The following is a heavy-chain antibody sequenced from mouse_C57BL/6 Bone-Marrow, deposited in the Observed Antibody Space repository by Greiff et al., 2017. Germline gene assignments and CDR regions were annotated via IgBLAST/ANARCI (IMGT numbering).Heavy chain of an antibody. Sequence: EVKLMESGEGLVKPGGSLKLSCAASGFTFSSYAMSWVRQTPEKRLEWVAYISTGGDDTNYADTVKGRVTISRDNARNTLYLQMSSLKSEDTAMYYCTRVYYYDSGYYFDYWGQGTTLTVSS. CDR2: ISTGGDDT. V-gene: IGHV5-9-1*02. CDR3: TRVYYYDSGYYFDY. CDR1: GFTFSSYA. D-gene: IGHD1-1*01. J-gene: IGHJ2*01.